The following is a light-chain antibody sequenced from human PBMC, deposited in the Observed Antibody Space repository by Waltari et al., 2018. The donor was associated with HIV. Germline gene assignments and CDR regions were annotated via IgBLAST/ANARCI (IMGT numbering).Light chain of an antibody. CDR1: KSNVGNNF. V-gene: IGLV1-44*01. CDR3: ASWDDNLGHWV. J-gene: IGLJ3*02. Sequence: QSVLTQPPSASRTPGQRVLMSGSGNKSNVGNNFVSWFQQVPGGAPKLVIYRNDRRPSGVPDLFSGAKSGSSASLAISGLQSDDEADYFCASWDDNLGHWVFGVGTKLTV. CDR2: RND.